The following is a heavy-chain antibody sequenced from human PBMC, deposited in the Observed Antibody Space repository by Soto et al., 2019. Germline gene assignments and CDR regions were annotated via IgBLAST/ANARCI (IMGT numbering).Heavy chain of an antibody. D-gene: IGHD2-21*01. CDR2: VENSGST. CDR3: ARERGDSHWIDP. V-gene: IGHV4-61*01. Sequence: SETLSLTCSVSGGSVSSESYYWSWIRQTPGKGLEWVGNVENSGSTKYNPSLKSRVTISVDTSKNQFSLKLSSVTGADTAVYYCARERGDSHWIDPWGQGTLVTVSS. CDR1: GGSVSSESYY. J-gene: IGHJ5*02.